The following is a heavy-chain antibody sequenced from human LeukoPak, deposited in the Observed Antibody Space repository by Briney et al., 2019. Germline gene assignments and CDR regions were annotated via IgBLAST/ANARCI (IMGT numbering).Heavy chain of an antibody. D-gene: IGHD7-27*01. CDR2: IYSGGTT. Sequence: GGSLRLSCAASGFTVSSNYISWVRQVPGKGLEWVSDIYSGGTTYYADSVKDRFTISRDNSKNTLYLQMNSLRAEDTAVYYCARDPSGHWYFDLWGRGTLVTVSS. J-gene: IGHJ2*01. CDR1: GFTVSSNY. V-gene: IGHV3-66*01. CDR3: ARDPSGHWYFDL.